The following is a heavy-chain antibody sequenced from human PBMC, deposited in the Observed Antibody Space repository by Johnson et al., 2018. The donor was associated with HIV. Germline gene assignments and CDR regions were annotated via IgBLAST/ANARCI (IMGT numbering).Heavy chain of an antibody. Sequence: QVQLVESGGGVVQPGGSLRLSCAASGFTFSSYGMHWVRQAPGKGLAWVAFIRYDGSNKYYADSVKGRFPISRDNSKNTLYLQMNSLRAEDTAVYYCAKEEPAYCGGDCYSDDAFDIWGQGTMVTVSA. CDR3: AKEEPAYCGGDCYSDDAFDI. CDR1: GFTFSSYG. J-gene: IGHJ3*02. D-gene: IGHD2-21*01. V-gene: IGHV3-30*02. CDR2: IRYDGSNK.